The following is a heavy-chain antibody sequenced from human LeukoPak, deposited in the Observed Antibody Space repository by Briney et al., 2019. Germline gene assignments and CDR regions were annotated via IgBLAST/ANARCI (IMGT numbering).Heavy chain of an antibody. D-gene: IGHD2-2*02. J-gene: IGHJ4*02. CDR1: GASISSYY. V-gene: IGHV4-59*01. CDR3: ARDSRRCSSTSCYTLTDY. CDR2: IYYSGST. Sequence: SETLSLTCIVSGASISSYYWSWIRQPPGKGLEWIGYIYYSGSTNYNPSLKSRVTISVDTSKNQFSLKLSSVTAADTAVYYCARDSRRCSSTSCYTLTDYWGQGTLVTVSS.